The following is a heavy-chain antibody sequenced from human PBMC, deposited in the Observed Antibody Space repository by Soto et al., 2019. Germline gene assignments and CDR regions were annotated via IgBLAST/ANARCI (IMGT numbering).Heavy chain of an antibody. Sequence: QITLKESGPTVVKPTQTLTLTCTCSGFSLRSSGMGVGWIRQPPGKALEWLALIYWDDDKRYSPSLKSRLNITKDTFKDQVVLTMTNMDPVDTATYFCAHSSRWLQLGDAFDIWGQGTMVTVS. V-gene: IGHV2-5*02. D-gene: IGHD1-1*01. CDR1: GFSLRSSGMG. CDR3: AHSSRWLQLGDAFDI. CDR2: IYWDDDK. J-gene: IGHJ3*02.